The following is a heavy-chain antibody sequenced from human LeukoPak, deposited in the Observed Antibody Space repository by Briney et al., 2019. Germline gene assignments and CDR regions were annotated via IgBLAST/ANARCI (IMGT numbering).Heavy chain of an antibody. V-gene: IGHV1-69*05. D-gene: IGHD3-10*01. CDR2: IIPIFGTA. Sequence: GSSVKVSCKASGGTFSSYAISWVRQAPGQGLEWMGGIIPIFGTANYAQKFQGRVTITTDESTSTAYMELSSLRSEDTAVYFCARADYYYGSAGFDYWGQGTLVTVSS. CDR3: ARADYYYGSAGFDY. CDR1: GGTFSSYA. J-gene: IGHJ4*02.